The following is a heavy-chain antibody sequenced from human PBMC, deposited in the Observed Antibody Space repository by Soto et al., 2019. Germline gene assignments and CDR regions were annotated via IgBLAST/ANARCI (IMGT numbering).Heavy chain of an antibody. Sequence: PSETLSLTCPVSGGSISSGGYYWSWIRQHPGKGLEWIGYIYYSGSTYYNPSLKSRVTISVDTSKNQLSLKLSSVTAADTAVYYCALVSSGSTTGRVSCFDYWGQGTLVTVSS. D-gene: IGHD2-2*01. CDR3: ALVSSGSTTGRVSCFDY. CDR2: IYYSGST. CDR1: GGSISSGGYY. J-gene: IGHJ4*02. V-gene: IGHV4-31*03.